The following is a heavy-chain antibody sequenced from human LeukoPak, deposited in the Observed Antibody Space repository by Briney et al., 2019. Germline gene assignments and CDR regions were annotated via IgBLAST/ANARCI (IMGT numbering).Heavy chain of an antibody. V-gene: IGHV1-18*01. CDR2: ISAYNGNT. J-gene: IGHJ4*02. D-gene: IGHD1-26*01. Sequence: GASVKVSCKASGYTLTSYAISWVRQAPGQGLEWMGWISAYNGNTNYAQKLQGRVTMTTDTSTSTAYMELRSLRSDDTAVYYCAREREIVGATYTSEFDYWGQGTLVTVSS. CDR1: GYTLTSYA. CDR3: AREREIVGATYTSEFDY.